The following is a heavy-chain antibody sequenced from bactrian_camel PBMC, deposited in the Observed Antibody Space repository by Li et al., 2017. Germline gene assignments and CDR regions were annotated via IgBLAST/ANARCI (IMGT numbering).Heavy chain of an antibody. J-gene: IGHJ4*01. CDR2: LYTGGINP. CDR1: KNIISDYF. V-gene: IGHV3S53*01. Sequence: HVQLVESGGGSVQAGGSLRLSCSAPKNIISDYFVGWFRQAPGKEREVVAVLYTGGINPYYTNAVKGRFTISRDDAKNAVYLQMNSLKPEDTAMYYCAADRLACLTQMPRPMSPRAYNLWGQGTQVTVS. D-gene: IGHD1*01. CDR3: AADRLACLTQMPRPMSPRAYNL.